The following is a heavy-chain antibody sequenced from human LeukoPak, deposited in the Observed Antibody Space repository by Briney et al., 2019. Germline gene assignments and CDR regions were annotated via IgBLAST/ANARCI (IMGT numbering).Heavy chain of an antibody. Sequence: DPSETLSLTCTVSGGSISSGDYYWSWIRQPPGKGLEWIGYIYYSGSTYYNPSLKSRVTISVDRSKNQFSLKLSSVTAADTAVYYCARDPGVAAFDIWGQGTMVTVSS. V-gene: IGHV4-30-4*01. CDR2: IYYSGST. D-gene: IGHD3-10*01. CDR1: GGSISSGDYY. CDR3: ARDPGVAAFDI. J-gene: IGHJ3*02.